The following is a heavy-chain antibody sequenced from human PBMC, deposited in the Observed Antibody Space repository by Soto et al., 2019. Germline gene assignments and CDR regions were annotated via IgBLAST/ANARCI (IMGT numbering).Heavy chain of an antibody. V-gene: IGHV3-11*06. J-gene: IGHJ4*02. Sequence: PGGSLRLSCAASGFTFSDYYMSWIRQAPGKGLEWVSYISSSSSYTNYADSVKGRFTISRDNAKNSLYLQMNRLRAEDTAVYYCARGRRLPTILRQTTYYFDYWGQGTPVTVSS. CDR2: ISSSSSYT. CDR3: ARGRRLPTILRQTTYYFDY. CDR1: GFTFSDYY. D-gene: IGHD3-3*01.